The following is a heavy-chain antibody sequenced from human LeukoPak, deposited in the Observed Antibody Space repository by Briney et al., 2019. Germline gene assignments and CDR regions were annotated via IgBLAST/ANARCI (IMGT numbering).Heavy chain of an antibody. CDR2: IYSGGST. D-gene: IGHD3-22*01. CDR1: GFTVSSNY. J-gene: IGHJ3*02. V-gene: IGHV3-53*04. Sequence: GGSLRLSCAASGFTVSSNYMSWVRQAPGKGLEWVSVIYSGGSTYYADSVKGRFTISRHDSKNTLYLQVNSLRAEDTAVYYCARGQSGYSDAFDIWGQGTMVTVSS. CDR3: ARGQSGYSDAFDI.